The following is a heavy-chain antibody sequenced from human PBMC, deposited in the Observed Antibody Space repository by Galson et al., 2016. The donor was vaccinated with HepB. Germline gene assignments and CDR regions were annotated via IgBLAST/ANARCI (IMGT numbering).Heavy chain of an antibody. CDR1: GGSFSGYY. V-gene: IGHV4-34*01. CDR3: ARGGKDDFWENWFDP. Sequence: SETLSLTCAVYGGSFSGYYWTWIRQPPGKGLEWIGQINHIGDTSYEPSLKSRVTISVDTSKNQFSLKLSSVTAADTAIYYCARGGKDDFWENWFDPWGQGTLVTVSS. D-gene: IGHD3-3*01. J-gene: IGHJ5*02. CDR2: INHIGDT.